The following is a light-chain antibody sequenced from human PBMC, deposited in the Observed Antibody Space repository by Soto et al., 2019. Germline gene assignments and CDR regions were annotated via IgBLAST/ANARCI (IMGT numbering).Light chain of an antibody. CDR1: QSVLYSSNNNNY. V-gene: IGKV4-1*01. J-gene: IGKJ1*01. CDR2: WAS. CDR3: HQYHSAPWT. Sequence: DIVMTQSPDSLAVSLGERATINCKSSQSVLYSSNNNNYLAWYQQKPGQPPKLLIYWASTREFGVPDRFSGSGSGTDFTLTISSLQAEDVAVYYCHQYHSAPWTFGQGTKVEIK.